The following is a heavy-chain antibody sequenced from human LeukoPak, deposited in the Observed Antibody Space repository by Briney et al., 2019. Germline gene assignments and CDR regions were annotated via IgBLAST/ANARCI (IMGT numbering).Heavy chain of an antibody. D-gene: IGHD6-13*01. CDR1: GFTFSSYA. J-gene: IGHJ5*02. V-gene: IGHV3-23*01. Sequence: PGGSLRLSCAASGFTFSSYAMSWVRQAPGNGLEWVSAISGSGGSTYYADSVKGRFTISRDNSKNTLYLQMNSLRAEDTAVYYCAKDGYSSSWGPKNNWFDPWGQGTLVTVSS. CDR2: ISGSGGST. CDR3: AKDGYSSSWGPKNNWFDP.